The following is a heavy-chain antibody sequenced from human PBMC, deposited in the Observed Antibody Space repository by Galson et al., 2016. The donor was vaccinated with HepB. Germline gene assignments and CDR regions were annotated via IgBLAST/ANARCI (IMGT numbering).Heavy chain of an antibody. CDR2: ISTSSSYT. Sequence: SLRLSCAASGFTFSSYGMHWVRQAPGKGLEWVSYISTSSSYTKYADSVKGRFTISRDNAKKSLYLQMNSLRAEDTAVYYCARDRSGGYARNWGQGTLVTVSS. CDR3: ARDRSGGYARN. CDR1: GFTFSSYG. V-gene: IGHV3-21*01. J-gene: IGHJ4*02. D-gene: IGHD5-12*01.